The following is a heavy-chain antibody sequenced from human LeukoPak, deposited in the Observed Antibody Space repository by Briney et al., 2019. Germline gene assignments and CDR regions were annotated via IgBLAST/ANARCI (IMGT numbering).Heavy chain of an antibody. D-gene: IGHD3-22*01. J-gene: IGHJ4*02. Sequence: SETLSLTCTVSGGSISSSSYYWGWIRQPPGKGLEWIGSIYYSGSAYYNPSLKSRVTMSVDTSKNQFSLKLSSVTAADTAVYYCARKPIVNSAWYYFDYWGQGTLVTVSS. CDR2: IYYSGSA. V-gene: IGHV4-39*07. CDR1: GGSISSSSYY. CDR3: ARKPIVNSAWYYFDY.